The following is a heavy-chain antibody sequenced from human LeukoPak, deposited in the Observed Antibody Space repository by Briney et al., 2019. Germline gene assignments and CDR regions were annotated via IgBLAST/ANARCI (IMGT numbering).Heavy chain of an antibody. D-gene: IGHD6-19*01. Sequence: SETLSLTCIVSGASISNSSHYWGWVRQPPGKGLEWIGNIYYTGTTYYAPSLKSRVTISIDTSKSQFSLKVSSVTAADTAVYYCARVVAVAGTFPDSWGQGTLVTVSS. CDR2: IYYTGTT. V-gene: IGHV4-39*07. J-gene: IGHJ4*02. CDR3: ARVVAVAGTFPDS. CDR1: GASISNSSHY.